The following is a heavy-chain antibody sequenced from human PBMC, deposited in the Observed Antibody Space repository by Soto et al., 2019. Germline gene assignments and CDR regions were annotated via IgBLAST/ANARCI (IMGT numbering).Heavy chain of an antibody. J-gene: IGHJ4*02. CDR2: ITFDGGLT. V-gene: IGHV3-30*02. CDR3: AKPFKKWNEANFDY. D-gene: IGHD1-1*01. CDR1: GLTLSFYA. Sequence: PGGSLRLSCEASGLTLSFYAMHWARQAPGKGLEWLALITFDGGLTQYADSVKGRFTISRDNSKNTVYLQMDGLRAEDTAMYYCAKPFKKWNEANFDYWGPGTLVTVSS.